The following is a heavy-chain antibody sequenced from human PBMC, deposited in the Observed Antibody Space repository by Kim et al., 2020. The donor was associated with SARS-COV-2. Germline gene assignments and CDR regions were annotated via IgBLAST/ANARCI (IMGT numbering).Heavy chain of an antibody. D-gene: IGHD3-10*01. J-gene: IGHJ6*01. CDR3: AKDTVAYYYGSGASYGM. V-gene: IGHV3-9*01. CDR2: ISWNSGSI. Sequence: GGSLRLSCAASGFTFDDYAMHWVRQAPGKGLEWVSGISWNSGSIGYADSVKGRFTISRDNAKNSLYLQMNSLRAEDTALYYCAKDTVAYYYGSGASYGM. CDR1: GFTFDDYA.